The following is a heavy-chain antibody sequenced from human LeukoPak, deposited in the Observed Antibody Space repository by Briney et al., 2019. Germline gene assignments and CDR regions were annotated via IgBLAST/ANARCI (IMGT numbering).Heavy chain of an antibody. CDR2: IRGRGDAS. J-gene: IGHJ6*04. D-gene: IGHD1-26*01. CDR1: GFTFSGYA. V-gene: IGHV3-23*01. CDR3: AKAPPDKWEYYYGMDV. Sequence: GGSLRLSCAASGFTFSGYAMTWVRQAPGKGLGWVSAIRGRGDASYYAESVKGRFAISRDNSKSTLYLQMNSLRAEDTAVYYCAKAPPDKWEYYYGMDVWGKGTTVTVSS.